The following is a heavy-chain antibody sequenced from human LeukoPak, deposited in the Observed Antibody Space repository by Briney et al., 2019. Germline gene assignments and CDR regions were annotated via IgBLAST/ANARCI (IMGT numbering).Heavy chain of an antibody. CDR2: ISSSSSTI. V-gene: IGHV3-48*02. Sequence: GGSLRLSCAASGFTFSSYSMNWVRQAPGKGLEWVSYISSSSSTIYYADSVKGRFTISRDNAKNSLYLQMNSLRDEDTAVYYCARDQGGSSSAYYGMDVWGQGTTVTVSS. D-gene: IGHD6-6*01. J-gene: IGHJ6*02. CDR3: ARDQGGSSSAYYGMDV. CDR1: GFTFSSYS.